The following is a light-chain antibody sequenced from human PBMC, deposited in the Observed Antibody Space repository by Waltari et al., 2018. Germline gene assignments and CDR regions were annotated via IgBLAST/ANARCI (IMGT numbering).Light chain of an antibody. CDR2: ADI. CDR3: QVWDTSRDHWV. CDR1: DIGRKS. V-gene: IGLV3-21*03. Sequence: SYVLAQPPSVSVAPGKTARITCGGDDIGRKSVHWYQQKSGQAPVLVIYADIDRPSGIPDRFSGSNSGDTATLTITRVAAGDEADYYCQVWDTSRDHWVFGGGTKLTVL. J-gene: IGLJ3*02.